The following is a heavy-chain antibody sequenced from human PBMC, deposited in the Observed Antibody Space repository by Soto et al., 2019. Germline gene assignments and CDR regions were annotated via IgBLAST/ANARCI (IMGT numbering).Heavy chain of an antibody. CDR3: ATRGN. CDR1: GFPVTNDF. J-gene: IGHJ4*02. D-gene: IGHD3-10*01. Sequence: EVQLVESGGVLVQPGGSLRLSCAASGFPVTNDFMIWVRQAPGKGLDWVSILYNSGSTYYADSVKGRFTFSRDTSINTLYLQMHTLRVEDTAIYYCATRGNWGRGTLVTVSS. CDR2: LYNSGST. V-gene: IGHV3-66*01.